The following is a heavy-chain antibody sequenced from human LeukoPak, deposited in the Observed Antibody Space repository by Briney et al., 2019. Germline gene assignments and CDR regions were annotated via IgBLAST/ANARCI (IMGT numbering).Heavy chain of an antibody. CDR3: ARRGGSYGIDY. D-gene: IGHD1-26*01. J-gene: IGHJ4*02. Sequence: SETLSLTCAVSGYSISSGYYWGWIRQPPGEGLEWIGSIYHSGSTYYNPYLKSRVTISVDTSKNQFSLKLSSVTAADTAVYYCARRGGSYGIDYWGQGTLVTVSS. CDR1: GYSISSGYY. CDR2: IYHSGST. V-gene: IGHV4-38-2*01.